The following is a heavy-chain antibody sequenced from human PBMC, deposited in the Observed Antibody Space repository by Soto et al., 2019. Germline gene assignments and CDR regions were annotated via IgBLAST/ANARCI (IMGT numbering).Heavy chain of an antibody. V-gene: IGHV3-23*01. Sequence: PGGSLRLSSAASGFTFSTYPMNWVRQAQGRGLEWVTGISGSGVSTYYADSVKDWFTSSRNNSKNTVVLQMNSLSAEDTALYYCVKFPMITASYYYYEMDVWGLGTTVTVSS. J-gene: IGHJ6*02. CDR2: ISGSGVST. D-gene: IGHD3-16*01. CDR1: GFTFSTYP. CDR3: VKFPMITASYYYYEMDV.